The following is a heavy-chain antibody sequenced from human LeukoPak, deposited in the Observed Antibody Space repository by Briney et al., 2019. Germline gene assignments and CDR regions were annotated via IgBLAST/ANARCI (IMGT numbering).Heavy chain of an antibody. CDR2: IDYRERT. Sequence: SETLSLTCTVSGGSITTSGHYWGWIRQPPGKGLEWIGSIDYRERTTYNPSLKSRVTISADTSRNQFSLKLSSVTATDTAVYYCANYVSGAMRDYWGQGTLVTVSS. CDR3: ANYVSGAMRDY. V-gene: IGHV4-39*01. D-gene: IGHD3-16*01. CDR1: GGSITTSGHY. J-gene: IGHJ4*02.